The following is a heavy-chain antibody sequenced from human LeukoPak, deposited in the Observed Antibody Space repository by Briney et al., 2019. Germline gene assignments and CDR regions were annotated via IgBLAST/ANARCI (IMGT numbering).Heavy chain of an antibody. CDR1: GGSLSSYY. D-gene: IGHD2-2*01. V-gene: IGHV4-59*01. Sequence: PSETLSLTCTVSGGSLSSYYWTWLRQPPGKGLEWIGYIYYIGSTNYNPSLKSRVTISVDTSKNQFSLKLSSVTAADTAVYYCAREEYCSSTSCYDNWFDPWGQGTLVTVSS. CDR3: AREEYCSSTSCYDNWFDP. J-gene: IGHJ5*02. CDR2: IYYIGST.